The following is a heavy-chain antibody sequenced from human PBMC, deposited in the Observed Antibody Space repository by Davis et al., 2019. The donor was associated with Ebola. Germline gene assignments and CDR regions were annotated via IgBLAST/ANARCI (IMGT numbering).Heavy chain of an antibody. D-gene: IGHD3-16*01. J-gene: IGHJ4*02. Sequence: GESLKISCAASGFTFSSYWMSWVRQAPGKGLEWVSSISSSSSYIYYADSVKGRFTISRDNAKNSLYLQMNSLRAEDTAVYYCARDRGSPLRTRGHDYWGQGTLVTVSS. CDR1: GFTFSSYW. CDR2: ISSSSSYI. CDR3: ARDRGSPLRTRGHDY. V-gene: IGHV3-21*01.